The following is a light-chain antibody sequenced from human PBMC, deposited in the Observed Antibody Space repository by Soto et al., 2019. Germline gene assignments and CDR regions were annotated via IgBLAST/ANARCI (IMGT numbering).Light chain of an antibody. CDR3: MQALQTPLT. J-gene: IGKJ4*01. CDR2: LGS. V-gene: IGKV2-28*01. Sequence: IVMTQSPLSLPVTPGEPASISCRSSQSLLHSNVYNYLDWYLQKPGQSPQLLIYLGSNRASGVPDRFSGSGSGTDFTLKISRVEAEDVGVYYCMQALQTPLTFGGGTKVDIK. CDR1: QSLLHSNVYNY.